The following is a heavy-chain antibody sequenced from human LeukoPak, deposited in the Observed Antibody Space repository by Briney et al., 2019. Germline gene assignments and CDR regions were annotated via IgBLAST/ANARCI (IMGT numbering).Heavy chain of an antibody. J-gene: IGHJ3*02. CDR1: GGTFSSYA. CDR2: IIPILGIA. D-gene: IGHD2-15*01. CDR3: ARLYCSGGSCYEGQDAFDI. V-gene: IGHV1-69*04. Sequence: SVKVSCKASGGTFSSYAISWVRQAPGQGLEWMGRIIPILGIANYAQKFQGRVTITADKSTSTAYMELSSLRSEDTAVYYCARLYCSGGSCYEGQDAFDIWGQGTMDTVSS.